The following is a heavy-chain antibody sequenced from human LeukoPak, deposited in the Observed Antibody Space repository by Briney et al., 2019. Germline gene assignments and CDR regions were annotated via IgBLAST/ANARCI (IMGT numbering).Heavy chain of an antibody. Sequence: SETPSLTCTVSGGSISSYYWSWIRQPPGKGLEWIGYIYYSGSTNYNPSLKSRVTISVDTSKNQFSLKLSSVTAADTAVYYCARHEKDGILDVWGKGTTVTVSS. CDR3: ARHEKDGILDV. V-gene: IGHV4-59*08. CDR2: IYYSGST. D-gene: IGHD5-24*01. J-gene: IGHJ6*04. CDR1: GGSISSYY.